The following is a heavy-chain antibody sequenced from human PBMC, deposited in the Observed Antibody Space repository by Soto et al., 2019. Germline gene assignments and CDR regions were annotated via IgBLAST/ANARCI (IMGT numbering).Heavy chain of an antibody. V-gene: IGHV3-30-3*01. Sequence: QVQLVESGGGVVQPGRSLTLSCVASGFTFSNQAMHWVRQAPGKGLDWAAVISDDGNREYYADSVKGRFTISRDNSKNKMYLQMNSLRVEDSAVYYCARDIYSYGSVGTPDIWGQGTMVTVSS. D-gene: IGHD3-16*01. CDR3: ARDIYSYGSVGTPDI. CDR1: GFTFSNQA. J-gene: IGHJ3*02. CDR2: ISDDGNRE.